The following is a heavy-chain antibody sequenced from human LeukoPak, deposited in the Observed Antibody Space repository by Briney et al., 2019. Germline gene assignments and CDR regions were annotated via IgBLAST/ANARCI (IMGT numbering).Heavy chain of an antibody. Sequence: ASVKVSCKASGYTFTGYYMHCVRQAPGQGLEWMGRINPNSGGTNYAQKFQGRVTMTRDTSISTAYMELSRLRSDDTAVYYCATGGYSSNPIDYWGQGTLVTVSS. J-gene: IGHJ4*02. CDR2: INPNSGGT. CDR1: GYTFTGYY. V-gene: IGHV1-2*06. D-gene: IGHD6-13*01. CDR3: ATGGYSSNPIDY.